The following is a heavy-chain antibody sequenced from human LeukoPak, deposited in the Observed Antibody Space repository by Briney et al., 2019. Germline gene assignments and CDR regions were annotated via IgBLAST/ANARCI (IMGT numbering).Heavy chain of an antibody. Sequence: PGGSLRLSCAASGFTFSGSAMHWVRQASGKGLEWVGRIRSKANSYATAYAASVKGRFTISRDDSKNTAYLQMNSLKTEDTAVYYCTRTILLYTHYYYGMDAWGQGTTVTVSS. J-gene: IGHJ6*02. CDR1: GFTFSGSA. CDR3: TRTILLYTHYYYGMDA. CDR2: IRSKANSYAT. V-gene: IGHV3-73*01. D-gene: IGHD2-2*02.